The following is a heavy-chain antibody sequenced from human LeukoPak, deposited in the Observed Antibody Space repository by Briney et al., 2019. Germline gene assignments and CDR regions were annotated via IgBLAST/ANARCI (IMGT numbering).Heavy chain of an antibody. D-gene: IGHD6-13*01. CDR3: ARLALDSSSWYSNWFDP. CDR1: GYSFTSYW. J-gene: IGHJ5*02. CDR2: IYPGDSDT. V-gene: IGHV5-51*01. Sequence: GESLKISCKGSGYSFTSYWIGWVRQMPGKGLEWMGIIYPGDSDTRYSPSFQGQVTISADKSISTAYLQWSSLKASATAMYYCARLALDSSSWYSNWFDPWGQGTLVTVSS.